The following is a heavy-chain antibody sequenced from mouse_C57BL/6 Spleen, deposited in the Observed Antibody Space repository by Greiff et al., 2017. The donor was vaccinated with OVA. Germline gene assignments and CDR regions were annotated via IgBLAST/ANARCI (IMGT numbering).Heavy chain of an antibody. CDR2: IYPGDGDT. CDR3: ARSLYYDYLAWFAY. Sequence: VKLQESGPELVKPGASVKISCKASGYAFSSSWMNWVTQRPGKGLEWIGRIYPGDGDTNYNGKFKGKATLTADKSSSTAYMQLSSLTSEDSAVYFCARSLYYDYLAWFAYWGQGTLVTVSA. J-gene: IGHJ3*01. CDR1: GYAFSSSW. D-gene: IGHD2-4*01. V-gene: IGHV1-82*01.